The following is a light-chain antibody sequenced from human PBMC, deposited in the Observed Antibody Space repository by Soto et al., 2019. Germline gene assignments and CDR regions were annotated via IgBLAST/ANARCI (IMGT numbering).Light chain of an antibody. V-gene: IGKV1-9*01. J-gene: IGKJ4*01. CDR1: QGINSY. Sequence: DLQLTPSPSFLSASVGDRVAITCRASQGINSYLAWYQQKPGKAPKVLIYDASTLQSGVPSRFSGSGSGTEFTLTISSLQPEDFATYYCQQLNSYPRTFGGGTKVEIK. CDR3: QQLNSYPRT. CDR2: DAS.